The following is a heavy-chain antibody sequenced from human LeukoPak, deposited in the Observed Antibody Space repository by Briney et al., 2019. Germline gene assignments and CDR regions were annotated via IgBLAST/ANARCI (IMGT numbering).Heavy chain of an antibody. CDR2: VYYSGST. Sequence: SETLSLTCTVSGGSISTYYWSWIRQPPGKGQEWIGYVYYSGSTNYTPSLKSRVTISVDTSKNQLSLNLSSVTAADTAVYYCARQARYCGGGTCSDSWGQGTLVTVSS. CDR3: ARQARYCGGGTCSDS. CDR1: GGSISTYY. J-gene: IGHJ4*02. D-gene: IGHD2-15*01. V-gene: IGHV4-59*08.